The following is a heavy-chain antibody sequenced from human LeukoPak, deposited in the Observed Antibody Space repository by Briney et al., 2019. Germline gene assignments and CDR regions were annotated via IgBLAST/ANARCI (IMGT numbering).Heavy chain of an antibody. V-gene: IGHV3-30-3*01. D-gene: IGHD6-19*01. CDR2: ISYDGNNK. CDR1: GFTFSSYA. CDR3: ATHSGWYDY. Sequence: GGSLRLSCAASGFTFSSYAMHWVRQAPGKGLEWVAVISYDGNNKYYADSVKGRFTISRDSSKNTLYLQMNSLRAEDTAVYYCATHSGWYDYWGQGTLVTVSS. J-gene: IGHJ4*02.